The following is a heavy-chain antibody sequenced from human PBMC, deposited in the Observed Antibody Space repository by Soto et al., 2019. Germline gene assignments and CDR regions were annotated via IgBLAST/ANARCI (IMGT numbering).Heavy chain of an antibody. CDR1: GGSISSGGYY. D-gene: IGHD3-22*01. V-gene: IGHV4-31*03. CDR3: ARSRRITMIVVAPRAFDI. Sequence: SETLSLTCTVSGGSISSGGYYWSWIRQHPGKGLEWIGYIYYSGSTYYNPSLKSRVTISVDTSKNQFSLKLSSVTAADTAVYYCARSRRITMIVVAPRAFDIWGQGTMVTVSS. J-gene: IGHJ3*02. CDR2: IYYSGST.